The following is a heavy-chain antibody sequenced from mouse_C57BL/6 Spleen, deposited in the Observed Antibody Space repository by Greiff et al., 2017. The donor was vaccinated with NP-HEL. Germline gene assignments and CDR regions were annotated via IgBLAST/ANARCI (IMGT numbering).Heavy chain of an antibody. V-gene: IGHV1-82*01. Sequence: VQLQESGPELVKPGASVKISCKASGYAFSSSWMNWVKQRPGKGLEWIGRIYPGDGDTNYNGKFKGKATLTADKSSSTAYMQLSSLTSEDSAVYFCGRYGYDEDYWDQGTTLTVSS. D-gene: IGHD2-2*01. CDR2: IYPGDGDT. J-gene: IGHJ2*01. CDR3: GRYGYDEDY. CDR1: GYAFSSSW.